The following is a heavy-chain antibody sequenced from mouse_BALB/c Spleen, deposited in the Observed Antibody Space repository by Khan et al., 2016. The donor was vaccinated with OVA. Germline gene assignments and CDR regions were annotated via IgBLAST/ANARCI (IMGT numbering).Heavy chain of an antibody. D-gene: IGHD2-1*01. Sequence: QVQLKQSGAELMKPGASVKISCKATGYTFSSYWIEWVKQRPGHGLEWIGEILPGSSSANYNEKFKGKATFTADTSSNTASMQLSSLTSEDSAGYCCARYGNRWYFDVWGAGTTVTVSS. CDR3: ARYGNRWYFDV. V-gene: IGHV1-9*01. J-gene: IGHJ1*01. CDR2: ILPGSSSA. CDR1: GYTFSSYW.